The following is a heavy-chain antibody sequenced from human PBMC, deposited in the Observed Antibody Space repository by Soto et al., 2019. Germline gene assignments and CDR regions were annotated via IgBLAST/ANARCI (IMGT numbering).Heavy chain of an antibody. J-gene: IGHJ3*02. D-gene: IGHD3-3*01. V-gene: IGHV1-18*01. CDR2: ISAYNGNT. CDR3: ARDVETRITIFGVVNARDDAFDI. CDR1: GYTFTSYG. Sequence: ASVKVSCKASGYTFTSYGISWVRQAPGQGLEWMGWISAYNGNTNYAQKLQGRVTMTTDTSTSTAYMELRSLRSDDTAVYYCARDVETRITIFGVVNARDDAFDIWGQGTMVTVSS.